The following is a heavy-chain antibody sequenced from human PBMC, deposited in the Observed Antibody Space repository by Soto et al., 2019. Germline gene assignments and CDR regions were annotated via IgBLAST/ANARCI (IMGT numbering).Heavy chain of an antibody. D-gene: IGHD3-3*02. Sequence: VHLLESGGGLVQPGGSLRLSCEASGFTFSNYAMTWVRQAPGEGPEWVSTIGGGDNIFYADSVKGRFTISRDDSKSTMYLQMDNLRVEDTAMYFCAKDSVGFNRIYDALDIWGQGTVVTVS. CDR3: AKDSVGFNRIYDALDI. J-gene: IGHJ3*02. CDR2: IGGGDNI. CDR1: GFTFSNYA. V-gene: IGHV3-23*01.